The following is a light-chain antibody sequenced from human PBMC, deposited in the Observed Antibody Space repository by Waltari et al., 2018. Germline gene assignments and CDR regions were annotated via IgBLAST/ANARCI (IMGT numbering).Light chain of an antibody. CDR3: QQYANTPRT. Sequence: DIVMTQSPDSLAVSLGERATVNCKSSQSVLYSPNNKHYLAWYQQKPGQPPKLLIYWASTRESGVPDRFSGSGSGTDFTLTINSLQAEDVAVYYCQQYANTPRTFGQGTTVEIK. V-gene: IGKV4-1*01. CDR1: QSVLYSPNNKHY. CDR2: WAS. J-gene: IGKJ1*01.